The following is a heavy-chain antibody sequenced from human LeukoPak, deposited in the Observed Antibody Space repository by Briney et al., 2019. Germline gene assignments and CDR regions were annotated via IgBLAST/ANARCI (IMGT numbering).Heavy chain of an antibody. CDR2: LSGRSSYI. D-gene: IGHD6-6*01. CDR1: GFTFSSYG. Sequence: GGSLRLSCAASGFTFSSYGMHWVRQAPGKGLEWVSALSGRSSYIYYADSMKGRFTISRDNAKNSLYLQMNSLRAEDTAVYYCAREFSSSFDYWGQGTLVTVSS. CDR3: AREFSSSFDY. J-gene: IGHJ4*02. V-gene: IGHV3-21*01.